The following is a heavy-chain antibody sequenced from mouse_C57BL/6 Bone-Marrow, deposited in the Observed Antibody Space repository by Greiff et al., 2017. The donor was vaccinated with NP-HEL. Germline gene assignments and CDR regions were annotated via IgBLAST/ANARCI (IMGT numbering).Heavy chain of an antibody. CDR3: TTDMVSPIAY. V-gene: IGHV14-4*01. D-gene: IGHD2-2*01. J-gene: IGHJ3*01. Sequence: VQLKQSGAELVRLGASVKLSCTASGFNIKDDYMHWVKQRPEQGLEWIGWTDPENGDTEYASQFQGKATITAATSSNTAYLQLSSLTSEDTAVYYCTTDMVSPIAYWGQGTLVTVSA. CDR2: TDPENGDT. CDR1: GFNIKDDY.